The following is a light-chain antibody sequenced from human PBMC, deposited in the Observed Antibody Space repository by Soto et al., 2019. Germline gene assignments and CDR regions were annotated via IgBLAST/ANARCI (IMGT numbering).Light chain of an antibody. Sequence: EIVMTQSPATLSVSPGERATLSCRASQNIGSNLAWFQQKPGQGPRFLIYGASTRATGIPARFSGSGSGTEFTLTIGSLQSEDFAVYYCQQYHNWYTFGQGTKLEIK. CDR3: QQYHNWYT. J-gene: IGKJ2*01. CDR2: GAS. V-gene: IGKV3-15*01. CDR1: QNIGSN.